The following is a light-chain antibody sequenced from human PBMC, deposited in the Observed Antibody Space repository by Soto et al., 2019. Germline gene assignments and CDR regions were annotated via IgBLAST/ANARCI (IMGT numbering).Light chain of an antibody. CDR2: GAS. V-gene: IGKV3-20*01. J-gene: IGKJ1*01. Sequence: IVMPQSPSTLSVSPGESATLSCMASQSVSNNYLAWYQQKPGQAPRLLIYGASNRATGIPDRFSGSGSGTDFAVTISRLEPEDFAVYYCKQYGSSGVFGQGTKV. CDR1: QSVSNNY. CDR3: KQYGSSGV.